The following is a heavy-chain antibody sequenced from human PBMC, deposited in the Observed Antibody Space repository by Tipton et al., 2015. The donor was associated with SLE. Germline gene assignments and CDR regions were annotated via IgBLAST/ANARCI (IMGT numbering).Heavy chain of an antibody. J-gene: IGHJ4*02. V-gene: IGHV4-61*01. CDR1: GGSVSSGSYY. CDR3: ARASYWNGLGY. Sequence: GLVKPSETLSLTYTVSGGSVSSGSYYWSRIRQPPGKGLEWIGYIYYSGSTNYNPSLKSRVTISVDTSKNQFSLKLSSVTAADTAVYYCARASYWNGLGYWGQGTLVTVSS. CDR2: IYYSGST. D-gene: IGHD1-1*01.